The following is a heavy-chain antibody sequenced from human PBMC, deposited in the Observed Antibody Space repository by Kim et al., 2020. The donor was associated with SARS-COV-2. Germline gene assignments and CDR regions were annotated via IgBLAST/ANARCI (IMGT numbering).Heavy chain of an antibody. CDR1: GFTFSSCS. J-gene: IGHJ4*02. V-gene: IGHV3-21*01. Sequence: GGSLRLSCAASGFTFSSCSLNWVRQAPGKGLEWVSSISTTGTYIYYADSVKGRFTISRDNAKNSLYLQMNSLRVEDTAVYFCATQVGDTTFYWGQGT. D-gene: IGHD1-26*01. CDR2: ISTTGTYI. CDR3: ATQVGDTTFY.